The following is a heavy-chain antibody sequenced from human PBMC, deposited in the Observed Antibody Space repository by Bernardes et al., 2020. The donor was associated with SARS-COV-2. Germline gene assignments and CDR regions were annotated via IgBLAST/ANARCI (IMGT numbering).Heavy chain of an antibody. CDR2: INPNSGGT. D-gene: IGHD3-3*01. V-gene: IGHV1-2*02. J-gene: IGHJ3*02. CDR3: AREIFGVVSLAFDI. Sequence: ASVKVSCKASGYTFTGYYMHWVRQAPGQGLEWMGWINPNSGGTTYAQKFQGRVTMTRDTSISTAYMELSRLRSDDTAVYYCAREIFGVVSLAFDIWGQGTMVTVSS. CDR1: GYTFTGYY.